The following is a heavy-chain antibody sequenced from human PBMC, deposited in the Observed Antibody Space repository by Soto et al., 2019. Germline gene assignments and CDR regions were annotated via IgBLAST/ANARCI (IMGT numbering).Heavy chain of an antibody. CDR1: GGSISSYY. V-gene: IGHV4-59*01. J-gene: IGHJ4*02. CDR2: IYYSGST. CDR3: ASSTDRDGYNSPFDY. D-gene: IGHD5-12*01. Sequence: SETLSLTCTVSGGSISSYYWSWIRQPPGKGLAWIGYIYYSGSTNYNPSLKSRVTISVDTSKNQFSLKLSSVTAADTAVYYCASSTDRDGYNSPFDYWGQGTLVTVPQ.